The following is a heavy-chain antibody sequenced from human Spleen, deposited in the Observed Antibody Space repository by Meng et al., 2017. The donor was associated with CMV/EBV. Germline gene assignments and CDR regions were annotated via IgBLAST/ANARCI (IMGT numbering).Heavy chain of an antibody. D-gene: IGHD3-22*01. V-gene: IGHV4-34*01. Sequence: QVQLQQWGAGLLKPSETLSLTCAVYGGSFSGYYWSWIRQPPGKGLEWIGEINHSGSTNYNPSLKSRVTISVDTSKNQFSLKLSSVTAADTAVYYCARLGDDSSGYYEGNWFDPWGQGTLVTVSS. CDR2: INHSGST. CDR1: GGSFSGYY. CDR3: ARLGDDSSGYYEGNWFDP. J-gene: IGHJ5*02.